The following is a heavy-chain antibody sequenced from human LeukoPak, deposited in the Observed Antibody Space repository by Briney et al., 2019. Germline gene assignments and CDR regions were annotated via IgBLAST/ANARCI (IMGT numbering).Heavy chain of an antibody. CDR2: IHYSGSI. V-gene: IGHV4-39*01. CDR1: GGSISSNSYF. J-gene: IGHJ3*02. CDR3: ASQKTLVRGAIRLFDASDI. Sequence: SETLSLTCTVSGGSISSNSYFWGWIRQPPGKGLEWIGIIHYSGSIYSSPSLKSRLSISIDTSKNQFSLKLSSVTAADTAVYYCASQKTLVRGAIRLFDASDIWGQGTVVTVSS. D-gene: IGHD3-10*01.